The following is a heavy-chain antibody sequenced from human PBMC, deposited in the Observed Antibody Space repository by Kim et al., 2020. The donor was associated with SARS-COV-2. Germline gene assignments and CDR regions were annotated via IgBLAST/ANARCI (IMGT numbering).Heavy chain of an antibody. Sequence: SETLSLTCAVSGGSISSSNWWSWVRQPPGKGLEWIGEIYHSGSTNYNPSLKSRVTISVDKSKNQFSLKLSSVTAADTAVYYCARDRGIPYCSGGSCYSRGGGGYFDYWRQGTLVTVSS. CDR3: ARDRGIPYCSGGSCYSRGGGGYFDY. D-gene: IGHD2-15*01. V-gene: IGHV4-4*02. CDR1: GGSISSSNW. CDR2: IYHSGST. J-gene: IGHJ4*02.